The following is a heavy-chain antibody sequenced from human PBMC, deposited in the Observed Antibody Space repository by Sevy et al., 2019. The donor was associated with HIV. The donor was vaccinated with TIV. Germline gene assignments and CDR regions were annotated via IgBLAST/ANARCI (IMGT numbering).Heavy chain of an antibody. Sequence: ASVKVSCKASGYTFTTYKIVWVGQPPGQELEGLAWRSPYNGNKNYAQRVQGRVTMTTDTFTDTAFLELRSLEFDDTATYYCARGSTSWYDYWGQGTLVTVSS. CDR1: GYTFTTYK. CDR3: ARGSTSWYDY. J-gene: IGHJ4*02. CDR2: RSPYNGNK. D-gene: IGHD2-8*01. V-gene: IGHV1-18*01.